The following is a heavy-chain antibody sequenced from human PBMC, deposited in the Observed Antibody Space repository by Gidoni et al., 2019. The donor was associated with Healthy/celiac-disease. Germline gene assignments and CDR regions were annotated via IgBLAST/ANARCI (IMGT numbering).Heavy chain of an antibody. J-gene: IGHJ4*02. Sequence: EVQLLESGGGLVQPGGSLRLSCAASGFTFSSYAMSWVRQAPGKGREWVSAIRGSGGSTYYADSVKGRFTISRDNSKNTLYLQMNSLRAEDTAVYYCAKERFINGGYYGTHWGQGTLVTVSS. CDR2: IRGSGGST. CDR3: AKERFINGGYYGTH. D-gene: IGHD3-3*01. V-gene: IGHV3-23*01. CDR1: GFTFSSYA.